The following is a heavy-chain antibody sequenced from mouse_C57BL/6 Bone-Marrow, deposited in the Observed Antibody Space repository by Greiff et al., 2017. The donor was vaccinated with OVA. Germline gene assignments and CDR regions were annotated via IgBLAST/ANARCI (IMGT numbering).Heavy chain of an antibody. V-gene: IGHV5-4*01. CDR3: ARGGAWFAY. CDR2: ISDGGSYT. J-gene: IGHJ3*01. CDR1: GFTFSSYA. Sequence: EVQLMDSGGGLVKPGGSLKLSCAASGFTFSSYAMSWVRQTPEKRLEWVATISDGGSYTYYPDNVKGRFTISRDNAKNNRYLQMSHLKSEDTAMYYCARGGAWFAYWGQGTLVTVSA.